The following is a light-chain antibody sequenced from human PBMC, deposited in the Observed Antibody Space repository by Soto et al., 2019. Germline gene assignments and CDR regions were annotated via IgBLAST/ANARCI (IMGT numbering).Light chain of an antibody. Sequence: EVVLTQSAGTLSLSPGERATLSCRASQSVDSSILAWYQQKPRQAPGLVISGASKRATGTPDTCSGSESGTDFTHTISRLESEDVAVYYCRHFDDSLTFGGGTKVDIK. CDR3: RHFDDSLT. CDR1: QSVDSSI. CDR2: GAS. V-gene: IGKV3-20*01. J-gene: IGKJ4*02.